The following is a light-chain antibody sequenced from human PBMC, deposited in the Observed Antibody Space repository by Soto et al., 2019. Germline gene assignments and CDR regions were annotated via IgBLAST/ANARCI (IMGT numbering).Light chain of an antibody. CDR2: DVT. Sequence: QSALTQAASLSGSPGQSITISCTGTSSDVGGYDHVSWYQQHPGKAPKLIIYDVTVRPSGISRRFSGSKSDNTASLAVSGLQPEDEADYYCSSYTNKDTLLFGGGTKVTV. V-gene: IGLV2-14*03. J-gene: IGLJ3*02. CDR3: SSYTNKDTLL. CDR1: SSDVGGYDH.